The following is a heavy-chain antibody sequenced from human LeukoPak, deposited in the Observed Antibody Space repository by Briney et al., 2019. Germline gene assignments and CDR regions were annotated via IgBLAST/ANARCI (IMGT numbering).Heavy chain of an antibody. CDR1: GGTFSSYA. Sequence: GSSVKVSCKASGGTFSSYAISWVRQAPGQGLEWMGGIIPIFGTANYAQKFQGRVTITADESTSTAYMELSSLRSEDTAVYYCAREKDYYGSGSYYIHWRQGTLVTVSS. CDR3: AREKDYYGSGSYYIH. D-gene: IGHD3-10*01. J-gene: IGHJ4*02. CDR2: IIPIFGTA. V-gene: IGHV1-69*01.